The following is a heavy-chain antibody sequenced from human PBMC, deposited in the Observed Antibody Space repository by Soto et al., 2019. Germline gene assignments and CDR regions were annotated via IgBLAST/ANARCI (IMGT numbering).Heavy chain of an antibody. D-gene: IGHD6-13*01. Sequence: ASVKVSCNASGYTFTGYYMHWVRQAPGQGLEWMGWINPNSGGTNYAQKFQGWVTMTRDTSISTAYMELSRLRSDDTAVYYCARGGAIAAAGNKNWFDPWGQGTLVTVSS. J-gene: IGHJ5*02. CDR3: ARGGAIAAAGNKNWFDP. CDR2: INPNSGGT. V-gene: IGHV1-2*04. CDR1: GYTFTGYY.